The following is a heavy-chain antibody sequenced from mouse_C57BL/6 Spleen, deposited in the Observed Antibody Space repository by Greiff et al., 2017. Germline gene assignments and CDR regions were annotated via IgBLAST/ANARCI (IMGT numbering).Heavy chain of an antibody. CDR2: FHPYNDDT. D-gene: IGHD1-1*01. V-gene: IGHV1-47*01. Sequence: QVHVKQSGAELVKPGASVKMSCKASGYTFTTYPIEWMKQNHGKSLEWIGNFHPYNDDTKYNEKFKGKATLTVEKSSSTVYLELSRLTSDDSAVYYCARYYYGSSGEGYYFDYWGQGTTLTVSS. CDR1: GYTFTTYP. J-gene: IGHJ2*01. CDR3: ARYYYGSSGEGYYFDY.